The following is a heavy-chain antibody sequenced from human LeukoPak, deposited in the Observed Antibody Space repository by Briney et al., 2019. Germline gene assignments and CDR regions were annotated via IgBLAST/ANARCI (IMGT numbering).Heavy chain of an antibody. D-gene: IGHD4-17*01. J-gene: IGHJ5*02. CDR2: ISGSGGST. CDR3: AKAGDYSWFDP. CDR1: GFTFSSYA. Sequence: PGGSLRLSCEASGFTFSSYAMSWVRQAPGKGLEWGSAISGSGGSTYYPDSVKGRFTISRDNSKNTLYLQMNSLRAEDTAVYYCAKAGDYSWFDPWGQGTLVTVSS. V-gene: IGHV3-23*01.